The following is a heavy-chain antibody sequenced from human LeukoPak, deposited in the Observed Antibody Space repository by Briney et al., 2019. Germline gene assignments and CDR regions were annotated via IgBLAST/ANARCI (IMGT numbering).Heavy chain of an antibody. CDR3: ARGPSAYCSGGSCYSGSAWFDP. Sequence: VASVKVSCKASGYTFTSFDINWVRQAPGQGLEWMGWMNPNSGNTGYAQKFQGRVTMTRNTSISTAYMELNSLRSEDTAVYYCARGPSAYCSGGSCYSGSAWFDPWGQGTLVTVSS. V-gene: IGHV1-8*01. CDR1: GYTFTSFD. D-gene: IGHD2-15*01. CDR2: MNPNSGNT. J-gene: IGHJ5*02.